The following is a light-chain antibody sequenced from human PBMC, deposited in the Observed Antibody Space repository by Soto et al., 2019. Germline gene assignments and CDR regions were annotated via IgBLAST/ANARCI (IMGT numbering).Light chain of an antibody. CDR3: HYYDSILSGSI. Sequence: QSVLTQPPSVSGAPGQRVTISCTGRCSNIGAGYDVHWYQQLPGTASKLLIYGKSNGPSGVPDRLSGSKSGTSASLAITGLHSDDEAYYFCHYYDSILSGSIFGGGTKRTFL. CDR2: GKS. J-gene: IGLJ2*01. V-gene: IGLV1-40*01. CDR1: CSNIGAGYD.